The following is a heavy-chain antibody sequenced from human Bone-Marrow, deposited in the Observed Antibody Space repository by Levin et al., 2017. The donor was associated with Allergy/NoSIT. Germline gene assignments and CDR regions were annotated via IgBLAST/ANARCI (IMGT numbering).Heavy chain of an antibody. J-gene: IGHJ4*02. CDR2: FSASGP. Sequence: GGSLRLSCAASGFSFSKLAMSWVRQAPGKGLEWVSTFSASGPYYADSVKGRFTISRDNSRNTLSLEMNSLRDEDTAVYYCAKDHESMGYPTFAYWGQGTQVTVSS. CDR1: GFSFSKLA. D-gene: IGHD3-22*01. CDR3: AKDHESMGYPTFAY. V-gene: IGHV3-23*01.